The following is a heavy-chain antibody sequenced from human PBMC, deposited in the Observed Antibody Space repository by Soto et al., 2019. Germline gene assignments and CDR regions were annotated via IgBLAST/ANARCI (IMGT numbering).Heavy chain of an antibody. Sequence: GESLKISCKGSGYSFTSYWIGWVRQMPGKGLEWMGIIYPGDSDTRYSPYFQGQVTISADKSISIAYLQWSSLKASDTAMFYCARLPLMVTFGGAPGAFDIWGQGTMVTVSS. V-gene: IGHV5-51*01. D-gene: IGHD3-16*01. CDR3: ARLPLMVTFGGAPGAFDI. J-gene: IGHJ3*02. CDR1: GYSFTSYW. CDR2: IYPGDSDT.